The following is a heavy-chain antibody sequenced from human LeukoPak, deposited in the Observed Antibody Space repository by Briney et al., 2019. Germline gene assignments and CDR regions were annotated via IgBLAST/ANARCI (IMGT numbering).Heavy chain of an antibody. CDR3: ATDSWLLLRSPYVFDI. CDR1: GGSFRRHG. CDR2: IIPIFGTA. V-gene: IGHV1-69*13. D-gene: IGHD3-22*01. Sequence: GASVKVSCKASGGSFRRHGIAWVRQAPGQGLEWMGGIIPIFGTANYGQKFQGRVTITADESTTTAYMDLISLRSEDTAVYYCATDSWLLLRSPYVFDIWGQGTMVTVSS. J-gene: IGHJ3*02.